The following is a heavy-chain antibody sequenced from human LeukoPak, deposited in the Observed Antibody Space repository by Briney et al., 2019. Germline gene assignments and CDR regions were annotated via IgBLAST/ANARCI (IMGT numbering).Heavy chain of an antibody. CDR2: IYTSGGT. Sequence: SQTLSLTCTVSGGSISSGSYYWSWIRQPAGKGLEWIGRIYTSGGTNYNPSLKSRVTISVDTSKNQFSLKLSSVTAADTAVYYCARARILGYCSGGSCYSLDYWGQGTLVTVSS. CDR1: GGSISSGSYY. D-gene: IGHD2-15*01. V-gene: IGHV4-61*02. CDR3: ARARILGYCSGGSCYSLDY. J-gene: IGHJ4*02.